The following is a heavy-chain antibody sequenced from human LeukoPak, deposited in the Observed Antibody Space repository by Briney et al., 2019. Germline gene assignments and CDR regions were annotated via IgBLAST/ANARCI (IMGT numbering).Heavy chain of an antibody. V-gene: IGHV3-21*06. J-gene: IGHJ4*02. CDR2: IGPTGSDR. Sequence: GGSLRLSXTASGLTFSTSGFNWVRQAPGKGLEWVASIGPTGSDRYHADSIKGRFTISRDNTNNFLYLQMNSLRAEDTAVYYCATETNGRHYDYWGQGTLLTVSS. CDR1: GLTFSTSG. CDR3: ATETNGRHYDY. D-gene: IGHD1-14*01.